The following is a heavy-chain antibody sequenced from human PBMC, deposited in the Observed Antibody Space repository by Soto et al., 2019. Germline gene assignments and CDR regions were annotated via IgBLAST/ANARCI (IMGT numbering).Heavy chain of an antibody. Sequence: QVQLVQSGAEVKKPGASVKVSCKASGYTFSNYGISWVRQAPGQGLEWMGTISVYNGDTNYAQKFQGRVTMTTDASTGTAHVEVRSLRSDDTAVYYCASTDTGGYVPPLDYWRQGTLVTVSS. CDR3: ASTDTGGYVPPLDY. CDR2: ISVYNGDT. V-gene: IGHV1-18*01. J-gene: IGHJ4*02. D-gene: IGHD5-12*01. CDR1: GYTFSNYG.